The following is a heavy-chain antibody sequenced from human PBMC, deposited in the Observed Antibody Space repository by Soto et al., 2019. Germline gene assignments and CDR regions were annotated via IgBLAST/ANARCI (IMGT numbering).Heavy chain of an antibody. CDR2: IYYSGST. Sequence: SETLSLTCTVSGGSISSGDYYWSWIRQPPGKGLEWIGYIYYSGSTYYNPSLKSRVTISVDTSKNQFSLKLSSVTAADTAVYYCARDWGGSGYHVAPYNWFDPWGQGTLVTVSS. V-gene: IGHV4-30-4*01. D-gene: IGHD5-12*01. CDR3: ARDWGGSGYHVAPYNWFDP. CDR1: GGSISSGDYY. J-gene: IGHJ5*02.